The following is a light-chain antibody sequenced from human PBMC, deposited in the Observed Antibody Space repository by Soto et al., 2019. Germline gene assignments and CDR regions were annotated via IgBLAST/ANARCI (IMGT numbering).Light chain of an antibody. CDR1: QSVRSSY. CDR3: QQYGTSPRT. Sequence: EIVLTQSPGTLSLSPGERATLSCRASQSVRSSYLAWYQQKLGQAPRLLIYGVSNRATGIPDRFGGSGAGTDITLTISRLDSEDVAVYYCQQYGTSPRTFGQGTKVEIK. V-gene: IGKV3-20*01. CDR2: GVS. J-gene: IGKJ1*01.